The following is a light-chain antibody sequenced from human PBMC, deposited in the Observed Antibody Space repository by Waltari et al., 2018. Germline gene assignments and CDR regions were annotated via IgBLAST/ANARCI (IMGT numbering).Light chain of an antibody. CDR3: QQYHSYSPYT. V-gene: IGKV1-5*03. CDR1: QTISIY. CDR2: KAS. Sequence: DIQMTQSTSILSASVGDRIPITCRASQTISIYLAWYQQKPGKAPNLLIYKASTLESGVPSRFSGSGSGTEFTLTISNLQPDDFATYYCQQYHSYSPYTFGQGTTLDIK. J-gene: IGKJ2*01.